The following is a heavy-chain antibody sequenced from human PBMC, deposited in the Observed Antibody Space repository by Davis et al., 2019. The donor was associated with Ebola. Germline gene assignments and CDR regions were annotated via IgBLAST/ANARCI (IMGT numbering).Heavy chain of an antibody. D-gene: IGHD4-17*01. J-gene: IGHJ4*02. V-gene: IGHV4-30-4*07. Sequence: SETLSLTCAVSGGSISSGGYSWSCIRQPPGKGLEWIGYMYYSGSTYYNPSLKSRVTISGDTSKNQFSLKLSSVTAADTAVYYCARVASYGDYFDYWGLGTLVTVSS. CDR2: MYYSGST. CDR1: GGSISSGGYS. CDR3: ARVASYGDYFDY.